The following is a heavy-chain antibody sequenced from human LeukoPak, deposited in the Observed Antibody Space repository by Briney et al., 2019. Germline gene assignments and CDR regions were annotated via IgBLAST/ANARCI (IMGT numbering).Heavy chain of an antibody. CDR3: ARVLAGEAYFDY. Sequence: GGSLRLSCAASGFTFSSYWMHWVRQAPGKGLVWVSRINSDGSSTSYADSVKGRSTISRDNAKNTLYLQMNSLRAEDTAVYYCARVLAGEAYFDYWGQGTLVTVSS. J-gene: IGHJ4*02. D-gene: IGHD6-19*01. CDR2: INSDGSST. V-gene: IGHV3-74*01. CDR1: GFTFSSYW.